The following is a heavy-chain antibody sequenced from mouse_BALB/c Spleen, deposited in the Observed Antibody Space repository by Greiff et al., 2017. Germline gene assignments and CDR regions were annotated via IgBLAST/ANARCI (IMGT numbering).Heavy chain of an antibody. CDR1: GYSITSGYY. CDR3: AREGGSPAWFAY. J-gene: IGHJ3*01. V-gene: IGHV3-6*02. Sequence: ESGPGLVKPSQSLSLTCSVTGYSITSGYYWNWIRQFPGNKLEWMGYISYDGSNNYNPSLKNRISITRDTSKNQFFLKLNSVTTEDTATYYCAREGGSPAWFAYWGQGTLVTVSA. D-gene: IGHD1-1*01. CDR2: ISYDGSN.